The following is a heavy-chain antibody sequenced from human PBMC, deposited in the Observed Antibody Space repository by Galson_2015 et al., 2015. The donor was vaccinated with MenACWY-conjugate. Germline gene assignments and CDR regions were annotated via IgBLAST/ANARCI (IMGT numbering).Heavy chain of an antibody. CDR1: GFTFGDYA. D-gene: IGHD5-18*01. V-gene: IGHV3-49*03. CDR3: TRDYSYGYSLSYYYYGMDV. Sequence: SLRLSCAASGFTFGDYAMSWFRQAPGKGLEWVGFIRSKAYGGTTEYAASVKGRFTISRDDSKSIAYLQMNSLKTEDTAVYYCTRDYSYGYSLSYYYYGMDVWGQGTTVTVSS. J-gene: IGHJ6*02. CDR2: IRSKAYGGTT.